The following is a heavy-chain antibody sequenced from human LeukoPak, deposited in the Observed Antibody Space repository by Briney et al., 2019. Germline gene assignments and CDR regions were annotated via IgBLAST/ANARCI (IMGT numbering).Heavy chain of an antibody. CDR1: GYTFTSYA. V-gene: IGHV1-3*03. Sequence: ASVKVSCKASGYTFTSYAMHWVRQAPGQRLAWMGWINAGNGNTKYSQEFQGRVTITRDTSASTAYMELSSLRAEDMAVYYCARGGPYYYYYMDVWGKGTTVTVSS. CDR2: INAGNGNT. CDR3: ARGGPYYYYYMDV. J-gene: IGHJ6*03.